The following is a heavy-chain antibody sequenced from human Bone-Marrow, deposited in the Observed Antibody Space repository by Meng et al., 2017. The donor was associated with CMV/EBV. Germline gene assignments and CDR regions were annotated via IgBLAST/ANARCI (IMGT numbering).Heavy chain of an antibody. CDR1: GFIFSSYG. V-gene: IGHV3-21*01. CDR3: AKVGTMILLYYFDY. CDR2: ISSSSSYI. Sequence: GGSLRLSCAASGFIFSSYGMHWVRQAPGKGLEWVSSISSSSSYIYYADSVKGRFTISRDNAKNSLYLQMNSLRAEDTAVYYCAKVGTMILLYYFDYWGQGTLVTVFS. J-gene: IGHJ4*02. D-gene: IGHD3-22*01.